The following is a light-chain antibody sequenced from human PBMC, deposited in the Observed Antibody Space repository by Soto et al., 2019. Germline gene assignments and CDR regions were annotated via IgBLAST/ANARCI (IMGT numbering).Light chain of an antibody. CDR1: SRDVGRYNL. V-gene: IGLV2-23*02. CDR2: EVI. CDR3: CSYAGIFV. J-gene: IGLJ1*01. Sequence: QSALTQPDSVSGFPGQSITISCTGTSRDVGRYNLVSWYQQYPGKAPKLIIYEVIKRPSGVSNRFSGSKSGNTASLTVSGLQAEDEAEYYCCSYAGIFVFGTGTKLTVL.